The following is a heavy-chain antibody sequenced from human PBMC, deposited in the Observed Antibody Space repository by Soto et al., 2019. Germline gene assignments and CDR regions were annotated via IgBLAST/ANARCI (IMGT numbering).Heavy chain of an antibody. D-gene: IGHD3-22*01. CDR1: GGTFSSYA. CDR2: IIPIFGTA. V-gene: IGHV1-69*01. CDR3: ARGSYDSSGYYHYYDYGMDV. J-gene: IGHJ6*02. Sequence: QVQLVQSGAEVKKPGSSVKVSCKASGGTFSSYAISWVRQAPGQGLEWMGGIIPIFGTANYAQKFQGRVTLTADESTSTDYMELSRLRSEDTAVYYCARGSYDSSGYYHYYDYGMDVWGQGTTVTVSS.